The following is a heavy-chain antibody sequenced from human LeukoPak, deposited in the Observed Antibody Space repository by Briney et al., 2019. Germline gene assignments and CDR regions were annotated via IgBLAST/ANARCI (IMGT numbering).Heavy chain of an antibody. V-gene: IGHV1-2*02. J-gene: IGHJ4*02. D-gene: IGHD3-10*01. CDR2: NNPNSGGK. CDR3: ARASLFLTDCYGSRRLDY. CDR1: GYTLNGYY. Sequence: WASVKDSCKASGYTLNGYYLHRVPQAPGQGPELMGWNNPNSGGKKYAQSFQGRVTMTRDTSIPAAFLDLKRLRCDDTAVFSWARASLFLTDCYGSRRLDYWGEGSLVSVSS.